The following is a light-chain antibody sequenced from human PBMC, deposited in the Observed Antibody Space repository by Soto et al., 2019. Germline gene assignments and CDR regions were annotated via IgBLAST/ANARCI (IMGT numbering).Light chain of an antibody. J-gene: IGKJ5*01. CDR3: QQYHNWPT. CDR1: QPLNNN. Sequence: EIVMTQSPATLSVSPGDRATLSCRAGQPLNNNVAWYQHKPGQAPRLLIYDASTRATGIPARFSGSGSGTEFTLTISSLQSEDFAVYYCQQYHNWPTFGQGTRLEIK. V-gene: IGKV3-15*01. CDR2: DAS.